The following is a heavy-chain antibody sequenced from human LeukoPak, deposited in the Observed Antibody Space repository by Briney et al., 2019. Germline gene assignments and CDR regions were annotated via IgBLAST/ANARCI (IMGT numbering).Heavy chain of an antibody. V-gene: IGHV1-2*02. Sequence: ASVKVSCKASGYSFTCYYIHWVRQAPGQGLEWMGWINPNSGATTYAQKLQGRVTLARDTSISTAYMELNWLRSDDTAVYYCARAIGSQPAYWGQGTLVTVSS. CDR2: INPNSGAT. CDR3: ARAIGSQPAY. CDR1: GYSFTCYY. D-gene: IGHD1-26*01. J-gene: IGHJ4*02.